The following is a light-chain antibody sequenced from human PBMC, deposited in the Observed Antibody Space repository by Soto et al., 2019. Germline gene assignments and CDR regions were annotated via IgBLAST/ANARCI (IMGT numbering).Light chain of an antibody. J-gene: IGKJ4*01. CDR2: DAS. V-gene: IGKV3-11*01. CDR3: QQRKKWPLT. CDR1: HSVSSD. Sequence: EIVLTQSPATLSLSPGERATLSCRASHSVSSDLVWYQQKPGQSPRLLISDASNRATGIPARFSGSGSGTDFTLTISSLEPEDFAIYYCQQRKKWPLTFGGGTRVEIK.